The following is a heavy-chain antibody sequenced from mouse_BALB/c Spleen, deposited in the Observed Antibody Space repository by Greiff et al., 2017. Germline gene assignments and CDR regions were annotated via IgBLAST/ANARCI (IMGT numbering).Heavy chain of an antibody. D-gene: IGHD2-1*01. Sequence: EVNLVESGGGLVQPGGSLRLSCATSGFTFTDYYMSWVRQPPGKALEWLGFIRNKANGYTTEYSASVKGRFTISRDNSQSILYLQMNTLRAEDSATYYCARDGNYYAMDYWGQGTSVTVSS. CDR1: GFTFTDYY. CDR2: IRNKANGYTT. CDR3: ARDGNYYAMDY. V-gene: IGHV7-3*02. J-gene: IGHJ4*01.